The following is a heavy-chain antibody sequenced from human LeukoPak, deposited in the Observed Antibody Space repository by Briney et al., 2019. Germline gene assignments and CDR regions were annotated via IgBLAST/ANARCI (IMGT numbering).Heavy chain of an antibody. V-gene: IGHV3-30*18. Sequence: GGSLRLSCAASGFTFSSYGMHWVRQAPGKGLEWVAVISYGGSNKYYADSVKGRFTISRDNSKNTLYLQMNSLRAEDTAVYYCAKDRGSSGYSVGTYFDYWGQGTLVTVPS. CDR1: GFTFSSYG. CDR2: ISYGGSNK. CDR3: AKDRGSSGYSVGTYFDY. D-gene: IGHD3-22*01. J-gene: IGHJ4*02.